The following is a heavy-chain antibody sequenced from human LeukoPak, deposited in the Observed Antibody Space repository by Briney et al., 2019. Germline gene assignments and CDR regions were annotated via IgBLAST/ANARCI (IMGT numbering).Heavy chain of an antibody. CDR2: IYYSGCT. V-gene: IGHV4-59*01. D-gene: IGHD1-14*01. Sequence: PSETLSLTCTVSGGSISNYYWSWIRQPPGKGLEWIGYIYYSGCTNYYPSLISRVSITVEPSRTQFSLNVISVTAADTAVYYCARYRNESLFAFDIWGQVTMVTVSS. CDR1: GGSISNYY. J-gene: IGHJ3*02. CDR3: ARYRNESLFAFDI.